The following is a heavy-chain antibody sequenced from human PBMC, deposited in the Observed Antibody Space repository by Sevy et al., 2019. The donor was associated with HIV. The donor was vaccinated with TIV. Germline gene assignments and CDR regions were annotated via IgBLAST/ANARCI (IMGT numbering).Heavy chain of an antibody. CDR1: GFTFSSYG. J-gene: IGHJ5*02. D-gene: IGHD3-16*01. CDR3: AKELGDNWFDP. CDR2: ISYDGSNK. V-gene: IGHV3-30*18. Sequence: GGSLRLSCAASGFTFSSYGMHWVRQAPGKGLEWVAVISYDGSNKYYADSVKGRFTIARDNSKNTLYLQMNSLRAEDTAVYYCAKELGDNWFDPWGQGTLVTVSS.